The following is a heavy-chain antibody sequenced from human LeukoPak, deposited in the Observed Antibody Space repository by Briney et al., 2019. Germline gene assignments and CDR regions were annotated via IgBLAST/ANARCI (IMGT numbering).Heavy chain of an antibody. V-gene: IGHV4-38-2*02. Sequence: SETLSLTCTVSGYSISSGYYWGWIRQPPGKGLEWIGSVYHSGSTYYNPSLKSRVTISVDTSKNQFSLKLSSVTAADTAVYYCARGFGPVGYWGQGTLVTVSS. CDR3: ARGFGPVGY. CDR1: GYSISSGYY. D-gene: IGHD3-10*01. CDR2: VYHSGST. J-gene: IGHJ4*02.